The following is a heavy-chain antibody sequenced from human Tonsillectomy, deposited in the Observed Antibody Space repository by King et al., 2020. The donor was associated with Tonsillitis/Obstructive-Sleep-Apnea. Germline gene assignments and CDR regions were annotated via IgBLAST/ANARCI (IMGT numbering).Heavy chain of an antibody. CDR2: IYFSGST. V-gene: IGHV4-31*03. D-gene: IGHD3-22*01. CDR3: ARVSPYYYDSSGYYDY. J-gene: IGHJ4*02. Sequence: QLQESGPGLVKPSQTLSLTCTVSGGSISSGGYYWSWIRQHPGECLEWIGYIYFSGSTYYNPSLKSRVTISVDTSKNQFSLKLSSVTAADTAVYYCARVSPYYYDSSGYYDYWGQGTLVTVSS. CDR1: GGSISSGGYY.